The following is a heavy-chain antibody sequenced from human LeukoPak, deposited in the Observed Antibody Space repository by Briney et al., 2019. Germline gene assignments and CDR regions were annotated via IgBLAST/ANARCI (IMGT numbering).Heavy chain of an antibody. J-gene: IGHJ4*02. D-gene: IGHD3-10*01. V-gene: IGHV3-30*18. CDR1: GFTFSSYG. CDR3: AKGSLWRTDY. CDR2: ISSDGSNR. Sequence: EPGGSLRLSCAASGFTFSSYGMHWVRQAPGKGLEWVAVISSDGSNRYYTDSVKGLFTISRDNSKDTLYLQMNSLRAEDTAVYYCAKGSLWRTDYWGQGTLVTVSS.